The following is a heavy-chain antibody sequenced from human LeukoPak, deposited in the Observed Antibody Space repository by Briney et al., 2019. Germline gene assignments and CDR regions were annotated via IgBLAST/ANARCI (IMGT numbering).Heavy chain of an antibody. CDR3: ARVPGVRGVWFDP. V-gene: IGHV4-31*03. J-gene: IGHJ5*02. Sequence: PSQTLSLPCTVSGDSINRGGYYWPWVRQQPGKGLEWIGYIYYSGSTYYNPSLKSRVTISVDTSKNQFSLKLSSVTAADTAVYYCARVPGVRGVWFDPWGQGTLVTVSS. CDR1: GDSINRGGYY. CDR2: IYYSGST. D-gene: IGHD3-10*01.